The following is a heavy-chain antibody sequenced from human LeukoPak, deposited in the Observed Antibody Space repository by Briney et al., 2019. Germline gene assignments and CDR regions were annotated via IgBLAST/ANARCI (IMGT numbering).Heavy chain of an antibody. CDR2: IYHSGNT. CDR3: ARGGGYSFTYYYYHAVDV. V-gene: IGHV4-59*01. CDR1: GGSISSYY. J-gene: IGHJ6*02. Sequence: SETLSLTCTVSGGSISSYYWSWIRQPPGKGLEWIGYIYHSGNTDYNPSLKSRVTISADTSKNQFSLRLSSVTAADTAVYYCARGGGYSFTYYYYHAVDVWGQGTTVTVSS. D-gene: IGHD5-18*01.